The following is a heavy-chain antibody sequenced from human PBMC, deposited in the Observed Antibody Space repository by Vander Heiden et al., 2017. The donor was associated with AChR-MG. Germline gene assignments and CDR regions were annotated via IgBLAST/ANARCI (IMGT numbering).Heavy chain of an antibody. CDR3: ASWDDSSPRDY. J-gene: IGHJ4*02. CDR1: GGTFSSYA. Sequence: QVQLVQTGAAVKKPGYSVKVSCKASGGTFSSYAISWVRQAPGQGLEWMGGIIPIFGTANYEQKFQGRVTITADESTSTAYMELSSLRSEDTAVYYCASWDDSSPRDYWGQGTLVTVSS. CDR2: IIPIFGTA. V-gene: IGHV1-69*01. D-gene: IGHD3-22*01.